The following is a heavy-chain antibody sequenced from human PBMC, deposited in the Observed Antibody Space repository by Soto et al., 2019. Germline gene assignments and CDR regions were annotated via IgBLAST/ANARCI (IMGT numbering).Heavy chain of an antibody. D-gene: IGHD3-16*01. CDR1: GLTFSSYS. CDR2: ISSSSSYI. Sequence: PGGSLRLSCAASGLTFSSYSMNWVRQAPGKGLEWVSSISSSSSYIYYADSVKGRFTISRDNAKNSLYLQMNSLRAEDTAVYYCARLLGGYYYYGMDVWGQGTTVTVSS. J-gene: IGHJ6*02. CDR3: ARLLGGYYYYGMDV. V-gene: IGHV3-21*01.